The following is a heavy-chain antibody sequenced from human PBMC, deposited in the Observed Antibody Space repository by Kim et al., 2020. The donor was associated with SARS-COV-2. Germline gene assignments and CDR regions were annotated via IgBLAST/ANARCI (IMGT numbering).Heavy chain of an antibody. V-gene: IGHV3-23*03. J-gene: IGHJ6*02. CDR2: IYSGGSST. CDR3: AKVKGETGYSSSSVYYYYGMDV. D-gene: IGHD6-6*01. CDR1: GFTFSSYA. Sequence: GGSLRLSCAASGFTFSSYAMSWVRQAPGKGLEWVSVIYSGGSSTYYADSVKGRFTISRDNSKNTLYLQMNSLRAEDTAVYYCAKVKGETGYSSSSVYYYYGMDVWGQGTTVTVSS.